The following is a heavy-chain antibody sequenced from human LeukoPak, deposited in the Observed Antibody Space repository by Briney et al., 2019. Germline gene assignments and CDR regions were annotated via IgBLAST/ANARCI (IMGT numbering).Heavy chain of an antibody. J-gene: IGHJ6*02. CDR2: IIPILGIA. V-gene: IGHV1-69*04. CDR3: ARDEPSGSYLTYGMDV. D-gene: IGHD1-26*01. Sequence: GASVKVSCKASGGTFSSYAISWVRPAPGQGLEWMGRIIPILGIANYAQKFQGRVTITADKSTSTAYMELSSLRSEDTAVYYCARDEPSGSYLTYGMDVWGQGTTVTVSS. CDR1: GGTFSSYA.